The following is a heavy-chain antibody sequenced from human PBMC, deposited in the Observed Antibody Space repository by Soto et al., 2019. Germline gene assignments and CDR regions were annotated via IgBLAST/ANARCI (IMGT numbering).Heavy chain of an antibody. J-gene: IGHJ6*02. V-gene: IGHV1-18*01. D-gene: IGHD6-13*01. CDR2: ISAYNGNA. CDR3: ARDRYSSSWSHYYGMDV. Sequence: ASVKVSCKASGYTFTSYGISWVRQAPGQGLEWMGWISAYNGNANYAQKLQGRVTMTTDTSMSTAYMELRSLRSDDTAVYYCARDRYSSSWSHYYGMDVWGQGTTVTVSS. CDR1: GYTFTSYG.